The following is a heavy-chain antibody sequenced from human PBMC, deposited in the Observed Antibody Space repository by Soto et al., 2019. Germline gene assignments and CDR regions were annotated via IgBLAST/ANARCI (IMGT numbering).Heavy chain of an antibody. CDR2: IYYSGST. CDR3: ARDQRDTAPYGMDV. CDR1: GGSISSYY. V-gene: IGHV4-59*01. D-gene: IGHD5-18*01. J-gene: IGHJ6*02. Sequence: SETLSLTCTVSGGSISSYYWSWIRQPPGKGLEWIGYIYYSGSTNYNPSLKSRVTISVDTSKNQFSLKLSSVTAADTAVYYCARDQRDTAPYGMDVWGQGTTVTVYS.